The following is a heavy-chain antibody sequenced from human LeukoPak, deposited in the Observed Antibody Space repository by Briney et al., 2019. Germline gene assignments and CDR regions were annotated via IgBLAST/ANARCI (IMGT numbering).Heavy chain of an antibody. CDR2: IIPIFGTA. CDR1: GGTFSSYA. Sequence: ASVKVSCKASGGTFSSYAVSWVRQAPGQGLEWMGGIIPIFGTANYAQKFQGRVTITADESTSTAYMELSSLRSEDTAVYYCARTRSSSFDAFDIWGQGTMVTVSS. V-gene: IGHV1-69*13. D-gene: IGHD6-13*01. J-gene: IGHJ3*02. CDR3: ARTRSSSFDAFDI.